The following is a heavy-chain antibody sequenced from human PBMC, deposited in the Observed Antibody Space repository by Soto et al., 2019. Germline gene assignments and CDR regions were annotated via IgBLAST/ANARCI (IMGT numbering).Heavy chain of an antibody. J-gene: IGHJ4*02. V-gene: IGHV4-34*01. CDR1: GGSVSGYY. CDR3: ARDKITGLVDY. CDR2: INHSGST. D-gene: IGHD3-16*01. Sequence: QVQLQQWGAGLLKPSETLSLTCAVYGGSVSGYYWTWIRQPPGRGLEWIGEINHSGSTNYNPSLKSRVTISVDTSTNQFSLKLPSGTPADTAVYYWARDKITGLVDYWGQGTLVTVSS.